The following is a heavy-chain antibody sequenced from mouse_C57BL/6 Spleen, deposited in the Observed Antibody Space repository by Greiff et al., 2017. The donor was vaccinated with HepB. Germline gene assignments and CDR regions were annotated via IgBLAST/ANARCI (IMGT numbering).Heavy chain of an antibody. D-gene: IGHD2-1*01. Sequence: QVQLQQSGAELVRPGASVTLSCKASGYTFTDYEMHWVKQTPVHGLEWIGAIDPETGGTAYNQKFKGKAILTADNSSSTAYMELRSLTSEDSAVYYCTRSLGNGQYYYAMDYWGQGTSVTVSS. V-gene: IGHV1-15*01. J-gene: IGHJ4*01. CDR1: GYTFTDYE. CDR2: IDPETGGT. CDR3: TRSLGNGQYYYAMDY.